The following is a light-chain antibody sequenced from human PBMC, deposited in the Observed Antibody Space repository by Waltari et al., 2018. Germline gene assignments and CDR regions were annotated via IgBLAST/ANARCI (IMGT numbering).Light chain of an antibody. Sequence: IVLTQSPGTLSLSPGDSSTLSCRASQSVRDMSLAWYQHKPGQAPRLLIWGASHMMTGIPHRFSGSGSGTDFTLTISSLEPEDFAVYYCQHYVSSLWTFGQGTKLEIK. CDR1: QSVRDMS. CDR2: GAS. CDR3: QHYVSSLWT. V-gene: IGKV3-20*01. J-gene: IGKJ1*01.